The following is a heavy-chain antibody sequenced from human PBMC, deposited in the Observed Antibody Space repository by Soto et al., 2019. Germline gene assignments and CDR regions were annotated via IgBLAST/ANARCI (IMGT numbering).Heavy chain of an antibody. Sequence: ETLSLTCTVSGGSVSSSSYYWGWVRQPPGKGLEWIGSVYYSWSTYYNPSLESRVTISVDKSKNQFSLKLMSLSAADKDVYYCGIFEGLATISYYFDYLGKXALGTSPQ. CDR1: GGSVSSSSYY. J-gene: IGHJ4*02. CDR3: GIFEGLATISYYFDY. V-gene: IGHV4-39*01. CDR2: VYYSWST. D-gene: IGHD3-3*01.